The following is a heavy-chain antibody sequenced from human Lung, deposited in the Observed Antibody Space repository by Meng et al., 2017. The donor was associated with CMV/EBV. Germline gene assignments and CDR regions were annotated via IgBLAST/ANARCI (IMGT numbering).Heavy chain of an antibody. D-gene: IGHD2-2*01. V-gene: IGHV4-34*01. CDR3: AIEYCSATSCYLVASGGMDV. CDR1: TRSIIGYF. CDR2: IHHSGRT. Sequence: PXTLSLXCRVDTRSIIGYFWSWIRPPPGKGLEWIGEIHHSGRTKYNPSLKSRVIISVDKSKNQFTLNLSSVTAADTAVYFCAIEYCSATSCYLVASGGMDVXGQGXTVTVSS. J-gene: IGHJ6*02.